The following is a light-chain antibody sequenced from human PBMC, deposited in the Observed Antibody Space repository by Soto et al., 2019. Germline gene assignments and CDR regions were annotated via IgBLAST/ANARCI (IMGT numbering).Light chain of an antibody. CDR2: RAS. J-gene: IGKJ4*01. Sequence: EIVLTQSRVTLSLSPGDRATLSCWASQSVSSNLAWYQKKPGHAPRLLVWRASIRATDMAARFSGIGSGTEFILTISSLQPEDYAIYYCQQYNNWTLTFGGGTKVDIK. CDR3: QQYNNWTLT. CDR1: QSVSSN. V-gene: IGKV3-15*01.